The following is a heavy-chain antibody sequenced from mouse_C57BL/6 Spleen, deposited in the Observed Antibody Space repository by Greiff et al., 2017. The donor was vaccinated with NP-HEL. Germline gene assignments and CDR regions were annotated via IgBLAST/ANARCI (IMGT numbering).Heavy chain of an antibody. CDR3: ARRRIYYGNYGYFDV. D-gene: IGHD2-1*01. Sequence: EVHLVESGPELVKPGASVKISCKASGYSFTDYNMNWVKQSNGKSLEWIGVINPNYGTTSYNQKFKGKATLTVDQSSSTAYMQLNSLTSEDSAVYYCARRRIYYGNYGYFDVWGTGTTVTVSS. J-gene: IGHJ1*03. V-gene: IGHV1-39*01. CDR1: GYSFTDYN. CDR2: INPNYGTT.